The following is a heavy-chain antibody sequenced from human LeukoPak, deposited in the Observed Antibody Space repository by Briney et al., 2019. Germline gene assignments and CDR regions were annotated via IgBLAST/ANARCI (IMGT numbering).Heavy chain of an antibody. J-gene: IGHJ6*03. D-gene: IGHD5-12*01. CDR3: AKDEAIVATLNMDV. CDR1: GFTYSHYG. CDR2: ITSDSRGI. V-gene: IGHV3-NL1*01. Sequence: PGGSLRLSCVASGFTYSHYGMNWVRQAPGKGLEWVSGITSDSRGIYYADSVKGRFTISRDNSKNTLYLQMNSLRAEDTAVYYCAKDEAIVATLNMDVWGKGTTVTISS.